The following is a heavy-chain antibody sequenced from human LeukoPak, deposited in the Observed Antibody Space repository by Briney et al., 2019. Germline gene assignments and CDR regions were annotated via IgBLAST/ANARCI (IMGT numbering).Heavy chain of an antibody. CDR3: ARSPLSSAFDI. J-gene: IGHJ3*02. CDR1: GGSISSYY. CDR2: IYYSGST. V-gene: IGHV4-59*01. Sequence: PSETLSLTCTVSGGSISSYYWSWIRQPPGKGLEWIGYIYYSGSTNYNPSLKSRVTISVDTSKNQFSLKLSSVTAADTAVYYCARSPLSSAFDIWGQGTMVTVSS.